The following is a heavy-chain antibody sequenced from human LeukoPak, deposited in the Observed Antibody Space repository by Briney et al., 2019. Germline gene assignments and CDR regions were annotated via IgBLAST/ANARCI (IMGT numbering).Heavy chain of an antibody. CDR1: GFTFSNAW. J-gene: IGHJ4*02. CDR3: TTIRTMVRGVPDY. D-gene: IGHD3-10*01. CDR2: IKSKTDGGTT. Sequence: GGSLRLSCAASGFTFSNAWMSWVRQAPGRGLEWVGRIKSKTDGGTTDYAAPVKGRFTISRDDSKNTLYLQMNSLKTEDTAVYYCTTIRTMVRGVPDYWRQGTLVTVSS. V-gene: IGHV3-15*01.